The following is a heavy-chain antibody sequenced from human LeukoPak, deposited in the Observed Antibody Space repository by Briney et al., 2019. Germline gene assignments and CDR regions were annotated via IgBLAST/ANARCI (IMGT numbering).Heavy chain of an antibody. CDR2: ISGSGGST. CDR1: GFTFSSYA. Sequence: GGSLRLSCAASGFTFSSYAMSWVRQAPGKGLEWVSAISGSGGSTYYADSVKGRFTISRDNSKNTLYLQMNSLRAEDTAVYYCARGDYYDSSGSLDYWGQGTLVTVSS. J-gene: IGHJ4*02. D-gene: IGHD3-22*01. CDR3: ARGDYYDSSGSLDY. V-gene: IGHV3-23*01.